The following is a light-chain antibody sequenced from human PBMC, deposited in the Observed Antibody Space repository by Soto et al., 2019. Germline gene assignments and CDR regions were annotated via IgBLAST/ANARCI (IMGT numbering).Light chain of an antibody. CDR1: SSNIASNT. CDR2: SNN. CDR3: AAWDDSLNGWV. J-gene: IGLJ3*02. Sequence: QSVLTQPPSASGTPGQRVTISCSGSSSNIASNTVNWYQQLPGTAPKLLIYSNNQRPSGVPDRFSASKSGTSASLAISGLQSEDEADYYCAAWDDSLNGWVFGGGTKLTVL. V-gene: IGLV1-44*01.